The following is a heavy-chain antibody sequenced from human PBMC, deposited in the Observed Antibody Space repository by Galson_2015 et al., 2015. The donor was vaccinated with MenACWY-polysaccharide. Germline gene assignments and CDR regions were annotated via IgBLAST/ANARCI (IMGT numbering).Heavy chain of an antibody. Sequence: SLRLSCAASGLTFRNRAMNWVRQAPGKGLEWVSGINGYGDSPNHADSVKGRFTISRDNSKNTFHLQMNSLRAEDTAIYYCATQGWGQPGGWGQGTLVTVAS. CDR1: GLTFRNRA. V-gene: IGHV3-23*01. CDR3: ATQGWGQPGG. CDR2: INGYGDSP. D-gene: IGHD7-27*01. J-gene: IGHJ4*02.